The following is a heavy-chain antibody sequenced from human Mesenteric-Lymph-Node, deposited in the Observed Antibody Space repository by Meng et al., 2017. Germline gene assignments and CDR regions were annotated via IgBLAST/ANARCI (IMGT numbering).Heavy chain of an antibody. CDR1: GFTVSSNY. Sequence: GESLKISCAASGFTVSSNYMSWVRQAPGKGLEWVSVIYSGGSTYYADSVKGRFTISRDNAKNSLYLQMNSLRAKDTAVYYCARDDRDGQRYIDYWGQGTLVTVSS. CDR2: IYSGGST. CDR3: ARDDRDGQRYIDY. J-gene: IGHJ4*02. D-gene: IGHD5-24*01. V-gene: IGHV3-66*01.